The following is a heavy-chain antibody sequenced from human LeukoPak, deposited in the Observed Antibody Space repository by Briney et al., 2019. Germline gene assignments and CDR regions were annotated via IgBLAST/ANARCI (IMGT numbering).Heavy chain of an antibody. CDR2: IKQDGSEK. CDR1: GFTFSSYW. V-gene: IGHV3-7*01. CDR3: ARDAAAYYYGSGSYPSFDP. D-gene: IGHD3-10*01. Sequence: PGGSLRLSCAASGFTFSSYWMSWVRQAPGKGLEWVANIKQDGSEKYYVDSVKGRFTISRDNAKNSLYLQMNSLRAEDTAVYYCARDAAAYYYGSGSYPSFDPWGQGTLVTVSS. J-gene: IGHJ5*02.